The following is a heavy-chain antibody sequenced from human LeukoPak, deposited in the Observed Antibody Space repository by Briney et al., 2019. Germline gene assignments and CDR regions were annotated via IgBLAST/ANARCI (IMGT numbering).Heavy chain of an antibody. V-gene: IGHV1-69*01. CDR2: IIPIFGTA. J-gene: IGHJ5*02. CDR3: ARDGRIRGFDP. CDR1: GGTFSSYA. D-gene: IGHD3-3*02. Sequence: ASVKVSCKASGGTFSSYAISWVRQAPGQGLEWMGGIIPIFGTANYAQRFQGRVTITADESTSTAYMELSSLRSEDTAVYYCARDGRIRGFDPWGQGTLVTVSS.